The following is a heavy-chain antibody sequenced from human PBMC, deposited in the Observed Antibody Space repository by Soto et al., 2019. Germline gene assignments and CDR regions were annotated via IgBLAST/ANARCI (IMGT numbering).Heavy chain of an antibody. CDR2: INHSGST. CDR1: GGSFSGYY. CDR3: ASGLRSSGWYDY. V-gene: IGHV4-34*01. D-gene: IGHD6-19*01. J-gene: IGHJ4*02. Sequence: SETLSLTCAVYGGSFSGYYWSWIRQPPGKGLEWIGEINHSGSTNYNPSLKSRVTISVDTSKKQFSLKLSSVTAADTAVYYCASGLRSSGWYDYWGPGTLVTVSS.